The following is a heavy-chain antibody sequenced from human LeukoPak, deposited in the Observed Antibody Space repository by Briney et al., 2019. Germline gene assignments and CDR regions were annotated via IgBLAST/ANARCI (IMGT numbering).Heavy chain of an antibody. J-gene: IGHJ4*02. CDR3: ARDRGNWNDGGFDY. CDR2: IYYSGST. Sequence: SETLSLTCTVSGGSISSSSYYWGWIRQPPGKGLEWIGSIYYSGSTYYNPSLKSRVTISVDTSKNQFSLKLSSVTAADTAVYYCARDRGNWNDGGFDYWGQGTLVTVSS. D-gene: IGHD1-1*01. CDR1: GGSISSSSYY. V-gene: IGHV4-39*07.